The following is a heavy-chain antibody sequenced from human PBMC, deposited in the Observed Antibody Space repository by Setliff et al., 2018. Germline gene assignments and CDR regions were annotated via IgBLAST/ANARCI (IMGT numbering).Heavy chain of an antibody. V-gene: IGHV7-4-1*02. CDR2: INTNTGNP. Sequence: ASVKVSCKASGYTITNFALNWVRQAPGQGFEWMGWINTNTGNPIYVQGFTGRFVFSLDTSVSTAYLHISGLKAEDTAVYYCARASRFGTVVYKGDYYMDVWGKGTTVTVSS. J-gene: IGHJ6*03. CDR3: ARASRFGTVVYKGDYYMDV. D-gene: IGHD3-10*01. CDR1: GYTITNFA.